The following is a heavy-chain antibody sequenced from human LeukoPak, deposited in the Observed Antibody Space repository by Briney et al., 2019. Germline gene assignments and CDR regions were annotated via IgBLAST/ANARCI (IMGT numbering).Heavy chain of an antibody. D-gene: IGHD5-12*01. Sequence: SVKVSCKASGFTFTSSAMQWVRQAHGQRLEWIGWIVVGSGNTNYAQKFQERVTITRDMSTSTAYMELSSLRSEDTAVYYCARDLDVGYFDYWGQGTLVTVSS. CDR3: ARDLDVGYFDY. CDR2: IVVGSGNT. CDR1: GFTFTSSA. J-gene: IGHJ4*02. V-gene: IGHV1-58*02.